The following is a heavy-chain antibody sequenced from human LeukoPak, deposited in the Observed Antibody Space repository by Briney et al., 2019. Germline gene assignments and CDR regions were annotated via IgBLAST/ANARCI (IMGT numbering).Heavy chain of an antibody. V-gene: IGHV4-39*07. D-gene: IGHD6-6*01. CDR1: GGSISSSSYY. CDR3: ARGVARSSKFHFSYYFDY. Sequence: SETLSLTCTVSGGSISSSSYYWGWIRQPPGKGLEWIGCIYHSGSTYYNPYLKSRVTISVDTSKNQFSLKLSSVTAADTAVYYCARGVARSSKFHFSYYFDYWGQGTLVTVSS. CDR2: IYHSGST. J-gene: IGHJ4*02.